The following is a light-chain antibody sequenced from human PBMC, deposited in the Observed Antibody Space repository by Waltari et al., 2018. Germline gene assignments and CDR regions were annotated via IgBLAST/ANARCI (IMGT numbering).Light chain of an antibody. V-gene: IGKV1-9*01. Sequence: IQLTQSPSSLSASVGDRVTITCRASQGISSYLAWYQQKPGKAPKLLIYAGSTLLNGVPSRFSGGGFGTEFTLTISSLQPEDFATYYCQQVNSYPFTFGPGTTVDIK. CDR3: QQVNSYPFT. J-gene: IGKJ3*01. CDR1: QGISSY. CDR2: AGS.